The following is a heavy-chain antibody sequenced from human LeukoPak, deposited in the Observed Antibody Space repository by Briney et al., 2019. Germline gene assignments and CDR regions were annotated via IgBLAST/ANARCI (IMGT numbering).Heavy chain of an antibody. D-gene: IGHD1-1*01. Sequence: SETLSLTCTGSGGSISSYYWSWIRQPAGKGLEWIGRIYTTGSASHNPSLKSRVTMSVDTSKSQVSLKLSSVTAADTAVYYCARDTGTTPYFDYWGQGSLVTVSS. CDR3: ARDTGTTPYFDY. CDR2: IYTTGSA. J-gene: IGHJ4*02. V-gene: IGHV4-4*07. CDR1: GGSISSYY.